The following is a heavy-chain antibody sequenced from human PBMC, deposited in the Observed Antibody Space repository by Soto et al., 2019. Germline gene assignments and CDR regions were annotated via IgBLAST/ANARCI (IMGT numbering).Heavy chain of an antibody. J-gene: IGHJ3*02. D-gene: IGHD3-10*01. CDR1: GFTFSSYA. CDR3: AKDKAVLLWFGEPTCGAFDI. V-gene: IGHV3-23*01. Sequence: GGSLRLSCAASGFTFSSYAMSWVRQAPGKGLEWVSAISGSGGSTYYADSVKGRFTISRDNSKNTLYLQMNSLRAEDTAVYYCAKDKAVLLWFGEPTCGAFDIWGQGTMVTVSS. CDR2: ISGSGGST.